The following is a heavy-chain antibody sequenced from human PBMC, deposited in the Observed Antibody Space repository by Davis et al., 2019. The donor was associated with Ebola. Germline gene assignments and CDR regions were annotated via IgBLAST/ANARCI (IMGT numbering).Heavy chain of an antibody. CDR1: GGSISSRSYY. CDR3: ASREVASGPVDY. V-gene: IGHV4-39*01. Sequence: MPSETLSLTCTVSGGSISSRSYYWGWIRQTPGKGLEWIGSIYYSGSTDYNPSPKSRVTISVDTSRNQFSLRLNSVTAADTAVYYSASREVASGPVDYWGQGTLVSVSS. D-gene: IGHD2-15*01. CDR2: IYYSGST. J-gene: IGHJ4*02.